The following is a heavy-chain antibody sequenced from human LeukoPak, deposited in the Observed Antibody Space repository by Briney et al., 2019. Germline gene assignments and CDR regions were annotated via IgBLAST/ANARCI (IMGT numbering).Heavy chain of an antibody. CDR2: INPNSGGT. V-gene: IGHV1-2*02. CDR1: GYTFTGYY. Sequence: ASVKVSCKASGYTFTGYYMHWVRQAPGQGLEWMGWINPNSGGTNYAQKFQGRVTMTRDTSISTAYMELSRLRSDDTAVYYCARDPWLYYYDSRDDAFDIWGQGTMVTVSS. J-gene: IGHJ3*02. CDR3: ARDPWLYYYDSRDDAFDI. D-gene: IGHD3-22*01.